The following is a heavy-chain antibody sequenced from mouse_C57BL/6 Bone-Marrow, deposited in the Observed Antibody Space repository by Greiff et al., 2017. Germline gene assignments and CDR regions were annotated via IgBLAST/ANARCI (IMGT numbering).Heavy chain of an antibody. CDR1: GYTFTSYW. V-gene: IGHV1-64*01. CDR2: IHPNSGST. J-gene: IGHJ2*01. D-gene: IGHD2-3*01. CDR3: ARYFYDGYYVDY. Sequence: QVQLQQPGAELVKPGASVKLSCKASGYTFTSYWMHWVKQRPGQGLEWIGMIHPNSGSTNYNEKFKSKATLTVDKSSSTAYMQLSSLTSEDSAVYYCARYFYDGYYVDYWGQGTTLTVSS.